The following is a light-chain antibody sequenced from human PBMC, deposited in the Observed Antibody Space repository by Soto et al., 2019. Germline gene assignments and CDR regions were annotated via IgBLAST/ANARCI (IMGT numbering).Light chain of an antibody. CDR2: AAT. V-gene: IGKV1-39*01. J-gene: IGKJ1*01. CDR3: QQSYSATWT. Sequence: DIQMTQSPSSLSASVGDRVSITCRASQSISSSLNWYQQKPGEAPKLLIYAATGLQSGVPSRFSGSGSETDFTLTISSLQPEDFATYYCQQSYSATWTFGQGTKGDIK. CDR1: QSISSS.